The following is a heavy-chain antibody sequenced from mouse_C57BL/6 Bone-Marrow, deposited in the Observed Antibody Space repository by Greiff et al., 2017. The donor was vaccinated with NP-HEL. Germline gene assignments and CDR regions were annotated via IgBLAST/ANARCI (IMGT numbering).Heavy chain of an antibody. Sequence: VQLQQPGAELVRPGTSVKLSCKASGYTFTSYWMHWVKRRPGQGLEWIGVIDPSDSYTNYNQKFKGKATLTVDTSSSTAYMQLSSLTSEDSAVYYCATIYYGYDWFAYGGQGTLVTVSA. J-gene: IGHJ3*01. CDR1: GYTFTSYW. D-gene: IGHD2-2*01. V-gene: IGHV1-59*01. CDR2: IDPSDSYT. CDR3: ATIYYGYDWFAY.